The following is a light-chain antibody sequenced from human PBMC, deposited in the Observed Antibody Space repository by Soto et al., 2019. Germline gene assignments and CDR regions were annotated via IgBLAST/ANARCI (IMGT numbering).Light chain of an antibody. CDR1: QSVSSN. V-gene: IGKV3-15*01. Sequence: EIVMTQSPATLSVSPGERATLSCRASQSVSSNLAWYQQKPGQAPRLLIYGASTRATGIPARFSGSGSGTEFTLTISSLHSEDFAVYYCQQYNKRPRTFGPGTKVDIK. CDR3: QQYNKRPRT. CDR2: GAS. J-gene: IGKJ3*01.